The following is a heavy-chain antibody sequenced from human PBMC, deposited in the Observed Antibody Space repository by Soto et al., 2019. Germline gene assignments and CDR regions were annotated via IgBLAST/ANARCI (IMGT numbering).Heavy chain of an antibody. J-gene: IGHJ6*03. D-gene: IGHD3-10*01. CDR3: ARDSVVYGSGSYDSADYYYMDV. CDR1: GFTFSSYW. V-gene: IGHV3-7*01. Sequence: GGSLRLSCAASGFTFSSYWMSWVRQAPGKGLEWVANIKQDGSEKYYVDSVKGRFTISRDNAKNSLYLQMNSLRAEDTAVYYCARDSVVYGSGSYDSADYYYMDVWGKGTTVTVSS. CDR2: IKQDGSEK.